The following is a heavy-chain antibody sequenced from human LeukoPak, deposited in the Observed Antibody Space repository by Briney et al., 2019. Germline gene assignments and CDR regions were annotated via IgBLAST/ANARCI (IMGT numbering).Heavy chain of an antibody. V-gene: IGHV5-10-1*01. J-gene: IGHJ4*02. D-gene: IGHD2-15*01. CDR2: IDPSDSYT. CDR1: GYSFTSYW. CDR3: ARIGGREENYFDY. Sequence: GESLKISCKGPGYSFTSYWISWARQMPGKGLEWMGRIDPSDSYTNYSPSFQGHVTISADKSISTAYLKWSSLKASDTAMYYCARIGGREENYFDYWGQGTLVTVSS.